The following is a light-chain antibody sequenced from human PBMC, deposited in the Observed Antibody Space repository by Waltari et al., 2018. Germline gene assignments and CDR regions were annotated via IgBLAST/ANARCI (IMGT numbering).Light chain of an antibody. J-gene: IGLJ2*01. CDR1: SSDVGGYNY. CDR3: CSYAGSSTFVV. Sequence: QSALTQPASVSGSPGQSITISCTGTSSDVGGYNYVSWYQQHPGKAPKLMMYDVSKRPSGGSNRFSGSKSGNTASLTISGLQAEDEADYYCCSYAGSSTFVVFGGGTKLTVL. V-gene: IGLV2-23*02. CDR2: DVS.